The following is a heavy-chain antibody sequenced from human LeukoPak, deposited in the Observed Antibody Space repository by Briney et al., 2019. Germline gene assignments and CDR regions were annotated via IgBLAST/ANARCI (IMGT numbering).Heavy chain of an antibody. Sequence: SETLSLTCAVYGGSFSGYYWSWIRQPPGKGLEWIGEINHSGSTNYNPSLKSRVTISVDTSKNQFPLKLSSVTAADTAVYYCARVDYGDYSKDFDYWGQGILVTVSS. V-gene: IGHV4-34*01. CDR1: GGSFSGYY. CDR3: ARVDYGDYSKDFDY. J-gene: IGHJ4*02. CDR2: INHSGST. D-gene: IGHD4-17*01.